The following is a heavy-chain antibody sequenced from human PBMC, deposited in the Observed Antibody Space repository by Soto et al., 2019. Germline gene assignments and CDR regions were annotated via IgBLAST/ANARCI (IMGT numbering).Heavy chain of an antibody. D-gene: IGHD1-1*01. CDR2: IYYSGST. J-gene: IGHJ5*02. V-gene: IGHV4-30-4*01. CDR3: ARVVEMATTERFDP. CDR1: GGSISSGDYY. Sequence: SETLSLTCTVSGGSISSGDYYWSWIRQPPGKGLEWIGYIYYSGSTYYNPSLKSRVTISVDTSKNQFSLKLSSVTAADTAVYYCARVVEMATTERFDPWGQGTLVTV.